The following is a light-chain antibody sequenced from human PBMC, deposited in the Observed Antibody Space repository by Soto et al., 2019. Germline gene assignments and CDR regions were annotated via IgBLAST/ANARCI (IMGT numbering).Light chain of an antibody. V-gene: IGKV3-20*01. Sequence: EIVLTQSPGTLSLSPGERATLSCRASQSVSSSYLAWYQQKPGQAPRLLIYGASSRATGIPDRFSGSGSGTDFTLNISRLEPQDCAVYYCQQYGSSAWTFGQGTKVESK. CDR1: QSVSSSY. J-gene: IGKJ1*01. CDR3: QQYGSSAWT. CDR2: GAS.